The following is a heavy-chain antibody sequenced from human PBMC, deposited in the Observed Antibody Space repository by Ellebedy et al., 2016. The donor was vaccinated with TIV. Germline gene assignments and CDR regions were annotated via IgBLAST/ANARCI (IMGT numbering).Heavy chain of an antibody. CDR2: IKEDGGLK. V-gene: IGHV3-7*03. CDR3: ARYGNLGY. Sequence: GESLKISCAAPGFTFSSNWMSWVRQAPGKGLELVAKIKEDGGLKYYVAAVKGRFAISRDNAKNSLYLQMNSLRAEDTAVYYCARYGNLGYWGQGTLVTVSS. CDR1: GFTFSSNW. D-gene: IGHD1-1*01. J-gene: IGHJ4*02.